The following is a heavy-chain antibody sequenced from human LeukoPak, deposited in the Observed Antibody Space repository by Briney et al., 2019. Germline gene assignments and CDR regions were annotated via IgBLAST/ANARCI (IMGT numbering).Heavy chain of an antibody. CDR2: ISGSGATK. CDR3: AKGYSSGWYYFDY. D-gene: IGHD6-19*01. V-gene: IGHV3-23*01. Sequence: RGPLRLSCAASGFTFDNYAMSWVRQAPGKGLEWVSGISGSGATKNYADSVKGRLTISRDNSKNTLSLQMNSLRADDTAVYYCAKGYSSGWYYFDYWGQGTLVTVS. J-gene: IGHJ4*02. CDR1: GFTFDNYA.